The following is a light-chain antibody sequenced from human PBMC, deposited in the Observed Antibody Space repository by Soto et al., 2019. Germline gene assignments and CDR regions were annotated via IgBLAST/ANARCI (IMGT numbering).Light chain of an antibody. J-gene: IGKJ4*01. CDR1: HSVDSSY. Sequence: EVVLTQSPGALSLSPGKRATLSCRASHSVDSSYFAWYQQMPGQAPRLLIYETSSRATGIPDRFSGSGSGTEFTLTVSRLEPEDFAVYFCQQYGSYPLSFGGGTKVEIK. CDR2: ETS. CDR3: QQYGSYPLS. V-gene: IGKV3-20*01.